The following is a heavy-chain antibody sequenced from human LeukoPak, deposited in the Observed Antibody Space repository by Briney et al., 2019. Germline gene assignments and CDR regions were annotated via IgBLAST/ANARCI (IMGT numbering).Heavy chain of an antibody. CDR1: GGTFSSYA. Sequence: GASVKVSCKASGGTFSSYAISWVRQASGQGLEWMGGIIPIFGTANYAQKFQGRVTITADESTSTAYMELSSLRSEDTAVYYCARGKRGWQQLGNENWFDPWGQGTLVTVSS. J-gene: IGHJ5*02. CDR3: ARGKRGWQQLGNENWFDP. CDR2: IIPIFGTA. V-gene: IGHV1-69*13. D-gene: IGHD6-13*01.